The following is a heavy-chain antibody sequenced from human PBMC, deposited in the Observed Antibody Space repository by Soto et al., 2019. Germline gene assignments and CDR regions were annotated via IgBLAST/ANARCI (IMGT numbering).Heavy chain of an antibody. CDR2: ISYDGSNK. V-gene: IGHV3-30*18. Sequence: GGSLRLSCAASGFTFSSYGMHWVRQAPGKGLEWVAVISYDGSNKYYADSVKGRFTISRDNSKNTLYLQMNSLRAEDTAVYYCAKALDYYDSSDYWGQGTLVTVSS. J-gene: IGHJ4*02. CDR3: AKALDYYDSSDY. D-gene: IGHD3-22*01. CDR1: GFTFSSYG.